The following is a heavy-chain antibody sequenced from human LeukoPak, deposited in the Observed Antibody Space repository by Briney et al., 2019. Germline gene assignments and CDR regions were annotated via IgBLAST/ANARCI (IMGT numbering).Heavy chain of an antibody. CDR2: INPSGGST. Sequence: GAAVRVSCKASGYTFTNYHIHWVRQAPGQGLEWMGIINPSGGSTSYAQKFQGRVTMTRDMSTSTVYMELSSLRSEDTAVYYCARGAHPLGWYGSGSRGYYYYYMDVWGKGTTVTVSS. J-gene: IGHJ6*03. CDR3: ARGAHPLGWYGSGSRGYYYYYMDV. V-gene: IGHV1-46*01. D-gene: IGHD3-10*01. CDR1: GYTFTNYH.